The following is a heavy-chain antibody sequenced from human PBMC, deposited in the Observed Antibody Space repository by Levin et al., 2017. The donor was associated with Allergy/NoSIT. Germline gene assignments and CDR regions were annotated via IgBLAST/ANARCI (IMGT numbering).Heavy chain of an antibody. CDR3: ARSAWIQLWTVDY. D-gene: IGHD5-18*01. Sequence: LSLTCAASGFTFSDYYMSWIRQAPGKGLEWVSYISSSSSYTNYADSVKGRFTISRDNAKNSLYLQMNSLRAEDTAVYYCARSAWIQLWTVDYWGQGTLVTVSS. CDR2: ISSSSSYT. CDR1: GFTFSDYY. J-gene: IGHJ4*02. V-gene: IGHV3-11*03.